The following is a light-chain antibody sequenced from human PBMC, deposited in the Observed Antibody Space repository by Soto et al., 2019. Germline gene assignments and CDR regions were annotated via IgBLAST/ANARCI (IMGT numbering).Light chain of an antibody. CDR3: MQARLTLT. V-gene: IGKV2-28*01. Sequence: DIVMTQSPLSLPVTPGEPASISCRSSQSLLHSNGYNYLDWYLQKPGQSPQLLIYLGSNRASVVPDRFCGSGSGTDFTLKISRVEAEDVGGYYCMQARLTLTFGGGTKVEIK. CDR1: QSLLHSNGYNY. J-gene: IGKJ4*01. CDR2: LGS.